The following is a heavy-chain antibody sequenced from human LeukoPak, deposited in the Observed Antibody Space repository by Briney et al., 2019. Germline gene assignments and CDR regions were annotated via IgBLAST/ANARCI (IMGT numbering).Heavy chain of an antibody. Sequence: ASVKVSCKASGYTFTGYYMHWVRQAPGQGLEWMGWINPNSGGTNYAQKFQGRVTMTRDTSISTAYMELSRLRSDDTAVYYCARVGRGCSGYDYGGYWGQGTLVTVSS. CDR3: ARVGRGCSGYDYGGY. J-gene: IGHJ4*02. V-gene: IGHV1-2*02. CDR2: INPNSGGT. CDR1: GYTFTGYY. D-gene: IGHD5-12*01.